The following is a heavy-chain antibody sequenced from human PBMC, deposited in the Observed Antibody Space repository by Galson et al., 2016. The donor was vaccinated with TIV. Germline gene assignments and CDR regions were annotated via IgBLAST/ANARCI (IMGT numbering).Heavy chain of an antibody. CDR3: ARARGYNFENAFHI. J-gene: IGHJ3*02. CDR1: GYRLSKLS. D-gene: IGHD5-18*01. CDR2: YDRENGER. V-gene: IGHV1-24*01. Sequence: SVKVSCKVSGYRLSKLSMYWVRQAPGKGLEWMGGYDRENGERVHTQKFQGRVTISADEFPSAAYMELSSLRFEDTAVYYCARARGYNFENAFHIWGQGTMVTVSS.